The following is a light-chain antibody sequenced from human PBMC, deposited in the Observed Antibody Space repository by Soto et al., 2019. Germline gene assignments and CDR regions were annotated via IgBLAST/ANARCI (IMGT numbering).Light chain of an antibody. CDR2: EVT. Sequence: QSVLTQPPSASGSPGQSVTISCTGTSXDVGGYDYVSWYQQHPGKAPKLMIYEVTIRPSGVSDRFSGSKSGNTASLTVSGLQPEDFASYFCLQVYSFPRTLGLGTK. CDR3: LQVYSFPRT. V-gene: IGLV2-8*01. CDR1: SXDVGGYDY. J-gene: IGLJ2*01.